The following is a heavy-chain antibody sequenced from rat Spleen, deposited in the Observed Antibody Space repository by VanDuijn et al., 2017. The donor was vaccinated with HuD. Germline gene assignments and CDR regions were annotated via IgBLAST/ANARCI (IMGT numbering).Heavy chain of an antibody. CDR2: ITNSGGNT. CDR3: ATGGDGVMDA. D-gene: IGHD1-1*01. CDR1: GFTFSNYA. Sequence: EVQLVESGGGLVRPGRSLKLSCAASGFTFSNYAMAWVRQAPTKGLEWVASITNSGGNTDYRDSVKGRLTISRDNVKSTLYLQMDSLRSEDTATYYCATGGDGVMDAWGQGASVTVSS. V-gene: IGHV5S23*01. J-gene: IGHJ4*01.